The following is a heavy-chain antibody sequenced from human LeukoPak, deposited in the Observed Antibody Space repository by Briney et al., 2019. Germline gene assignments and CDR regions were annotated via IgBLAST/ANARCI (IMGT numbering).Heavy chain of an antibody. CDR1: GFTFSSSG. D-gene: IGHD3-10*01. Sequence: GGSLRLSCAASGFTFSSSGMHWVRQAPGKGLEWVAVISYDGSNKYYADSVKGRFTISRDNAKNSLYQQMNSLRDEDTAVYYCARVWDYYGSGRTIDYWGQGTLVTVSS. CDR3: ARVWDYYGSGRTIDY. V-gene: IGHV3-30*03. J-gene: IGHJ4*02. CDR2: ISYDGSNK.